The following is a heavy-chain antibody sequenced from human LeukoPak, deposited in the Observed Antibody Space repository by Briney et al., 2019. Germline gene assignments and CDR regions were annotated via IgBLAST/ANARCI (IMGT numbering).Heavy chain of an antibody. D-gene: IGHD6-19*01. J-gene: IGHJ1*01. CDR2: IRTKADNYAP. V-gene: IGHV3-73*01. Sequence: GGSLRLSCAASGFTFSGSTMHWVRQASGKGLEWVARIRTKADNYAPAYAASVTGRFTISRDDSQNMAYLQMNSLKIEDTARYYCASGPTGWTEYFQHWGQGILLTVPS. CDR1: GFTFSGST. CDR3: ASGPTGWTEYFQH.